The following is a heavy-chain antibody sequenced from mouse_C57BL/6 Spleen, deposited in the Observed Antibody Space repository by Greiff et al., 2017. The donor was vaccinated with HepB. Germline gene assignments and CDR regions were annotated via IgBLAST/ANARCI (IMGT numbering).Heavy chain of an antibody. CDR3: ARYTTVVARYFDV. V-gene: IGHV7-3*01. Sequence: EVKLVESGGGLVQPGGSLSLSCAASGFTFTDYYMSWVRQPPGKALEWLGFIRNKANGYTTEYSASVKGRFTISRDNSQSILYLQMNALRAEDSATYYCARYTTVVARYFDVWGTGTTVTVSS. CDR2: IRNKANGYTT. J-gene: IGHJ1*03. CDR1: GFTFTDYY. D-gene: IGHD1-1*01.